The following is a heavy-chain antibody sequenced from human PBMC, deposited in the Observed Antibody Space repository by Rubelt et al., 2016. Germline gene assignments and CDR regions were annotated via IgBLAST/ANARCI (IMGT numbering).Heavy chain of an antibody. CDR2: IYSGGRT. J-gene: IGHJ4*02. V-gene: IGHV3-53*01. CDR3: ARGGIAAECFDY. D-gene: IGHD6-25*01. CDR1: GFTVSSNY. Sequence: EVQLVESGGGLIQPGGSLRLSCAASGFTVSSNYMSWVRQAPGKGLEWVSVIYSGGRTYYANSVKGRFTISRDNSKNTLDLQMNSLRAEDTAVYYCARGGIAAECFDYWGQGTLVTVSS.